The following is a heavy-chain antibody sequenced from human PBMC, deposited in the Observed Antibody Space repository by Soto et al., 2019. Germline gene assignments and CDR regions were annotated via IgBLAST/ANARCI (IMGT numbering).Heavy chain of an antibody. CDR3: ARGVRAASGNYYFDY. J-gene: IGHJ4*02. Sequence: GASVKVSCKASGYTFASYDINWVRQATGQGLEWMGWMNPNSGNTGFAQKFRGRVTMSGNTSITTAYMDLSSLGSDDTAIYYCARGVRAASGNYYFDYWGQGTLVTVSS. V-gene: IGHV1-8*01. CDR1: GYTFASYD. CDR2: MNPNSGNT. D-gene: IGHD1-1*01.